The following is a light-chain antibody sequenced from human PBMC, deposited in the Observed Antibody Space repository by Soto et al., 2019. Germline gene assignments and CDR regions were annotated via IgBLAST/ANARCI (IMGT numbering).Light chain of an antibody. CDR1: SSNIGSNY. CDR2: RNN. CDR3: AAWDDRLSGRWV. J-gene: IGLJ3*02. V-gene: IGLV1-47*01. Sequence: QSVLTQPPSASGTPGQRVTISCSGSSSNIGSNYVYWYQQLPGTAPKLLIYRNNQRPSGVPDRFSGSKSGTSASLAISGLRSKDEADYYCAAWDDRLSGRWVFGGGTKLTVL.